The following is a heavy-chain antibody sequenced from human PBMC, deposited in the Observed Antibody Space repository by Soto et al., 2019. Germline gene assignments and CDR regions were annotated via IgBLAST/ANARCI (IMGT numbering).Heavy chain of an antibody. CDR3: AADTTVTTYWYFDL. D-gene: IGHD4-17*01. J-gene: IGHJ2*01. Sequence: QVQLVQSGAEVKKPGSSVKVSCKASGGTFSSYAISWVRQAPGQGLEWMGGIIPIFGTANYAQKFQGRVTITADEXXSTAYMELSSLRSEDTAVYYCAADTTVTTYWYFDLWGRGTLVTVSS. V-gene: IGHV1-69*12. CDR1: GGTFSSYA. CDR2: IIPIFGTA.